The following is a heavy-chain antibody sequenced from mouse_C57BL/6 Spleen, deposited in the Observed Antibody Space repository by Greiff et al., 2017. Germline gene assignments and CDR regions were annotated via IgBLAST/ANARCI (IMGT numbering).Heavy chain of an antibody. Sequence: EVQLQQSGPELVKPGASVKLSCKASGYTFTDYYMNWVKQSHGKSLEWIGDINPSNGGTRYNQKFKGKATLTVDKSSSTAYMELRSRTSEASAVYYCARRAGLSYWYFEVWGTGTTVTVSS. J-gene: IGHJ1*03. CDR3: ARRAGLSYWYFEV. CDR1: GYTFTDYY. D-gene: IGHD3-3*01. V-gene: IGHV1-26*01. CDR2: INPSNGGT.